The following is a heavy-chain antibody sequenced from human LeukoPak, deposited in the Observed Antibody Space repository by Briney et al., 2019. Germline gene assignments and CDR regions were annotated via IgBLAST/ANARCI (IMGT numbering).Heavy chain of an antibody. D-gene: IGHD3-3*02. CDR1: GGSISSYY. CDR2: IYYSGST. Sequence: KPSETLSLTCTVSGGSISSYYWSWLRQPPGKGLEWIGYIYYSGSTNYNPSLKSRVTISVDTSKNQFSLKLSSVTAADTAVYYCARGLLDDYWGQGTLVTVSS. J-gene: IGHJ4*02. V-gene: IGHV4-59*01. CDR3: ARGLLDDY.